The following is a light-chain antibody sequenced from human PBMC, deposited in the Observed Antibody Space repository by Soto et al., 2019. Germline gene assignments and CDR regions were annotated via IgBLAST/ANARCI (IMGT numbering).Light chain of an antibody. CDR3: CSYAGRSTYVV. Sequence: QSALTQPASVSGSPEQSITISCTGTSSDVGSYNLISWYQQHPGKAPKLMIYEGSKRPSGVSNRFSGSKSGNTASLTIAGLQAEEEADYYCCSYAGRSTYVVFGGGTNLTVL. CDR1: SSDVGSYNL. J-gene: IGLJ2*01. CDR2: EGS. V-gene: IGLV2-23*01.